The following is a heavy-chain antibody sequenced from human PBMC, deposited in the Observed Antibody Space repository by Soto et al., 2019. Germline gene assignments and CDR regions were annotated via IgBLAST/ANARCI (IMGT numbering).Heavy chain of an antibody. D-gene: IGHD3-16*01. Sequence: SETLSLTCTVSGASISSGAYFWSWLRQHPGKGLEWIGYISSTGSAYYNPSLKSRLTISVDTSKNQFSLRLSSVTAADTAVYYCARGRSGYHSLYLNWFDPWGQGTLVTVSS. J-gene: IGHJ5*02. V-gene: IGHV4-31*03. CDR2: ISSTGSA. CDR1: GASISSGAYF. CDR3: ARGRSGYHSLYLNWFDP.